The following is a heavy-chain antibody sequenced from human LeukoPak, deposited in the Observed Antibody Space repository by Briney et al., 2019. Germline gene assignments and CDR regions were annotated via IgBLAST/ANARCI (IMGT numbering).Heavy chain of an antibody. Sequence: SETLSLTCTVSGDSISSYYWNWIRQPPGTGLEWIGYIYSSGSTSYNPSLRSRVTMSGDTSKNQFSLKLRSVTAADTAVYYCARGKRAGDSYYFDYWGQGVLVTVSS. CDR3: ARGKRAGDSYYFDY. D-gene: IGHD2-21*02. CDR2: IYSSGST. V-gene: IGHV4-59*01. CDR1: GDSISSYY. J-gene: IGHJ4*02.